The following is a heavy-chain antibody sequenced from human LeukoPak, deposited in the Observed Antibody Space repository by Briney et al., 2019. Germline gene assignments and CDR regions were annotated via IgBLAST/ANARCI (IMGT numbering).Heavy chain of an antibody. V-gene: IGHV3-74*01. CDR1: GFTFSTYG. CDR3: ARYGRYRAFDI. CDR2: INSDVSTT. J-gene: IGHJ3*02. Sequence: GGSLRLSCAASGFTFSTYGMNWVRQAPGKGLVWVSRINSDVSTTNYADSVKGRFTISRDNAKNTIYLQMNSLRAEDTAVYYCARYGRYRAFDIWGPGTVVTVSS. D-gene: IGHD1-26*01.